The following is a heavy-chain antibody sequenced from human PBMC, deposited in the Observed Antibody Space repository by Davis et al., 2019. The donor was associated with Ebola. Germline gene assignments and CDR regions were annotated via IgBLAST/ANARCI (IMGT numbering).Heavy chain of an antibody. V-gene: IGHV5-10-1*01. CDR2: IDPSDSYT. CDR1: GYSFTSYW. D-gene: IGHD5-18*01. Sequence: GESLKISCKGSGYSFTSYWISWVRQMPGKGLEWMGRIDPSDSYTNYSPSFQGHVTISADKSISTAYLQWSSLKASDTAMYYCARFSAPDLIQLFKEGAWFDPWGQGTLVTVSS. J-gene: IGHJ5*02. CDR3: ARFSAPDLIQLFKEGAWFDP.